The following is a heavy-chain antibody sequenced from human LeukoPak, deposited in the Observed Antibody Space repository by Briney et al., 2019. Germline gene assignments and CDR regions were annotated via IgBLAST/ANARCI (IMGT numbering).Heavy chain of an antibody. J-gene: IGHJ3*02. CDR1: GGTFSSYA. V-gene: IGHV1-69*06. D-gene: IGHD4-17*01. Sequence: SVKVSCKASGGTFSSYAISWVRQAPGQGLEWMGRIIPIFGTVNYAQKFQGRVTITADKSTYTAYMELSSLRSEDTAVYYCAVPGVDYGDYVGLDAFDIWGQGTMVTVSS. CDR2: IIPIFGTV. CDR3: AVPGVDYGDYVGLDAFDI.